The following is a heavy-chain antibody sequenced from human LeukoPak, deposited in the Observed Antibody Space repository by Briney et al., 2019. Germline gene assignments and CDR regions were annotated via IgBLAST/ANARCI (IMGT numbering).Heavy chain of an antibody. CDR3: ARADRLDGGPYLIGP. Sequence: ASVKVSCKTSGYTFTDYYLHWVRQAPGQGLEWMGWINPNSGGTSSAQKFQGRVTTTRDPSITTVYMEVSWLTSDDTAIYYCARADRLDGGPYLIGPWGQGTLVTVSS. CDR2: INPNSGGT. D-gene: IGHD2-21*01. V-gene: IGHV1-2*02. CDR1: GYTFTDYY. J-gene: IGHJ5*02.